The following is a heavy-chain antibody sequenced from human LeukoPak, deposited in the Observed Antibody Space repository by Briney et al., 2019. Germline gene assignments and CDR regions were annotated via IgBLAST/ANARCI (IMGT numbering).Heavy chain of an antibody. V-gene: IGHV3-21*01. Sequence: GGSLRLSCAASGFTFSSYSMNWVRHAPAKGLEWVSSISSSSSYIYYADSVKGRFTISRDNAKNSLYLQMNSLRAEDTAVYYCARGLNYGDYVDYYYGMDVWGQGTTVTVSS. CDR1: GFTFSSYS. CDR2: ISSSSSYI. CDR3: ARGLNYGDYVDYYYGMDV. D-gene: IGHD4-17*01. J-gene: IGHJ6*02.